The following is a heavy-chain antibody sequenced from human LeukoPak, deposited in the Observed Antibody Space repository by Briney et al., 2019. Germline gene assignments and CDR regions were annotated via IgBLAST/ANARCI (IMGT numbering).Heavy chain of an antibody. CDR2: IYHSGST. CDR1: GGSISTGGYY. CDR3: ARGFGPIWRGGRDY. Sequence: SETLSLTCTVSGGSISTGGYYWNWIRQHPGKGLEWIGFIYHSGSTSYNPSLKSRVTISVDTSKNQFSLKLSSVTAADTAVYYCARGFGPIWRGGRDYWGQGTLVTVSS. V-gene: IGHV4-31*03. J-gene: IGHJ4*02. D-gene: IGHD2-15*01.